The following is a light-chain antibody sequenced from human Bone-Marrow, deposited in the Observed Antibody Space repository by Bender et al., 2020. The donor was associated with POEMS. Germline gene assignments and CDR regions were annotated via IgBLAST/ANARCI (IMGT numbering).Light chain of an antibody. J-gene: IGLJ1*01. CDR3: SSYRDSNNYV. V-gene: IGLV2-14*02. CDR1: SSDVGSYNL. Sequence: QSALTQPASVSGSPGQSITISCTGTSSDVGSYNLVSWYQQHPGKAPKLMIYEGSKRPSGVSNRFSGSKSGNTASLTVSGLQAEDEADYYCSSYRDSNNYVFGTGTKVTVL. CDR2: EGS.